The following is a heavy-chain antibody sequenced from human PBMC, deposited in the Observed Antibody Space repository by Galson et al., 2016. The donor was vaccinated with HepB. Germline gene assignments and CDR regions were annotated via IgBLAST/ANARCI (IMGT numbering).Heavy chain of an antibody. D-gene: IGHD3-10*01. CDR2: IWYDGSRK. Sequence: SLRLSCAASGFTFSSYGMHWVRQAPGKGLEWVAIIWYDGSRKEYADFVKGRFTISRDDSKNTLYLQMNNLGAEDTAVYYCARDLSLGSGSDWGQGTLVTVSP. CDR1: GFTFSSYG. J-gene: IGHJ4*02. V-gene: IGHV3-33*08. CDR3: ARDLSLGSGSD.